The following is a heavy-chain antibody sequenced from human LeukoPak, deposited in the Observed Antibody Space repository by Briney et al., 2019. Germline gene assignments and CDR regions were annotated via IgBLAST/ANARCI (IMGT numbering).Heavy chain of an antibody. Sequence: SQTLALTCAISGDSVSSNSGAWNWIRQSPSRGLEWLGRTYYRSKWYNNYAVSVESRITINADTSKNQFSLQLNSVTPEDTAVYYCARDSRGDGDFEYWGQGTLVTVSS. CDR3: ARDSRGDGDFEY. CDR1: GDSVSSNSGA. D-gene: IGHD5-24*01. V-gene: IGHV6-1*01. J-gene: IGHJ4*02. CDR2: TYYRSKWYN.